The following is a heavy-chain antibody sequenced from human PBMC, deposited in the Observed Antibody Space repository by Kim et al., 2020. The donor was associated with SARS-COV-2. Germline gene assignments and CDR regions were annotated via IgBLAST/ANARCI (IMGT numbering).Heavy chain of an antibody. D-gene: IGHD1-7*01. CDR3: AKDMGWGVVYNWNSEMDV. Sequence: GGSLRLSCAASGFTFSSYGMHWVRQAPGKGLEWVAVISYDGSNKYYADSVKGRFTISRDNSKNTLYLQMNSLRAEDTAVYYCAKDMGWGVVYNWNSEMDVWGQGTTVTVSS. V-gene: IGHV3-30*18. J-gene: IGHJ6*02. CDR1: GFTFSSYG. CDR2: ISYDGSNK.